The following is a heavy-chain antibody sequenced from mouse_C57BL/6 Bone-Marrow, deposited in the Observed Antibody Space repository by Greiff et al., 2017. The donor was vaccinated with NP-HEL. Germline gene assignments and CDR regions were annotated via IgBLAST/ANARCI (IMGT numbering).Heavy chain of an antibody. CDR2: ISYDGSN. CDR1: GYSITSGYY. D-gene: IGHD1-1*01. Sequence: EVQLQQSGPGLVKPSQSLSLTCSVTGYSITSGYYWNWIRQFPGNKLEWMGYISYDGSNNYHPSLKNRISITRDTSKNQFFLTLNSVTTEDTATYYCARDLYGSSPDWYFDVWGTGTTVTVSS. CDR3: ARDLYGSSPDWYFDV. J-gene: IGHJ1*03. V-gene: IGHV3-6*01.